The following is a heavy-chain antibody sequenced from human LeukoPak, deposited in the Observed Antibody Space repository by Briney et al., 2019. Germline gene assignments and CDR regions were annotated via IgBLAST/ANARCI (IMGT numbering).Heavy chain of an antibody. V-gene: IGHV3-20*01. CDR2: INWNGGST. J-gene: IGHJ3*02. CDR3: ARAGYYGSGSYYNGAFDI. Sequence: GGSLRLSCAASGFTFDDYGMSWVRQAPGKGLEWVSGINWNGGSTGYADSVKGRFTISRDNAKNSLYLQMNSLRAEDTALYHCARAGYYGSGSYYNGAFDIWGQGTMVTVSS. CDR1: GFTFDDYG. D-gene: IGHD3-10*01.